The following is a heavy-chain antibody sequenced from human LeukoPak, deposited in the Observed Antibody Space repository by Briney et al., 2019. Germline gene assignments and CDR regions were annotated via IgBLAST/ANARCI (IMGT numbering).Heavy chain of an antibody. CDR2: IYYSGTT. CDR1: GGSISSSSYS. D-gene: IGHD5-12*01. CDR3: ARDVGYSGYEHFDN. V-gene: IGHV4-31*03. Sequence: SETLSLTYTVSGGSISSSSYSWTWIRQHPGKGLEWIGNIYYSGTTYYNPSLKSRVTISVDTSKNQFSLKLSSVTAADTAVYYCARDVGYSGYEHFDNWGQGTLVTVSS. J-gene: IGHJ4*02.